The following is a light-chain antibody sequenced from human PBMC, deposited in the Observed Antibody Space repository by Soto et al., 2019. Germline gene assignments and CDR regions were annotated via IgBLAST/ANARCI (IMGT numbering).Light chain of an antibody. Sequence: DIQMTQSPSTLSASVGDRVTITCRASQSISSWLAWYQQKPGKAPKLLIFDASSLESGVPSRSSGSGSGTEFTLTISSLQPDDFATYYCQHYNSYSEAFGQGTKV. CDR1: QSISSW. V-gene: IGKV1-5*01. J-gene: IGKJ1*01. CDR3: QHYNSYSEA. CDR2: DAS.